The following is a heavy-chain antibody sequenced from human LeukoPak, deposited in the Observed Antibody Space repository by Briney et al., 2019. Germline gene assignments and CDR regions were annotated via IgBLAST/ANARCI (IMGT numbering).Heavy chain of an antibody. D-gene: IGHD2/OR15-2a*01. V-gene: IGHV3-11*01. J-gene: IGHJ4*02. CDR2: IYPGGGVI. CDR3: ARDYHNKGHDY. CDR1: GFTVSNNY. Sequence: GGSLRLSCVVSGFTVSNNYMSWVRQAPGKGLECVAYIYPGGGVIYYADSVKGRFTIFRDNTKNSLYLQMSSLRAEDTAIYYCARDYHNKGHDYWGPGTLVTVSS.